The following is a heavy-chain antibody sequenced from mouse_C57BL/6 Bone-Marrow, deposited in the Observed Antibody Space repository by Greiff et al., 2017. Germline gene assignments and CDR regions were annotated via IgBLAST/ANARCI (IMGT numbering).Heavy chain of an antibody. D-gene: IGHD2-3*01. CDR2: IDPENGDT. J-gene: IGHJ1*03. CDR3: TFYDGPVDV. Sequence: VQLQQSGAELVRPGASVKLSCTASGFNIKDDYMHWVKQRPEQGLEWIGWIDPENGDTEYASKFQGKATITADTSSNTAYLQLSSLTSEDTAVYYCTFYDGPVDVWGTGTTVTVSS. CDR1: GFNIKDDY. V-gene: IGHV14-4*01.